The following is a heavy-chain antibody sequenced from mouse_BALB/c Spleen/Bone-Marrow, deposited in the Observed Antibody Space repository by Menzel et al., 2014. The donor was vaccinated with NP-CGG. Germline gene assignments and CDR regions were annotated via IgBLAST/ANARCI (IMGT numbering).Heavy chain of an antibody. V-gene: IGHV5-4*02. CDR3: ARDGDYRYAWFAF. D-gene: IGHD2-14*01. CDR2: ISDGGNYT. Sequence: EVNVVESGGALVKPGGSLKLSCAASGFTFSDYFMYWVRQTPEKRLEGVATISDGGNYTCYPDSVKGRFTISRDNGKNNLHLQMNSLKSEDTTKYFCARDGDYRYAWFAFWGQGTLVTVSA. CDR1: GFTFSDYF. J-gene: IGHJ3*01.